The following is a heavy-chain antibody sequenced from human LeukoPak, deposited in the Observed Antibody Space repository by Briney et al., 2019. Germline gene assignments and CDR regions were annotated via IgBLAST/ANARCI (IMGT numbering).Heavy chain of an antibody. J-gene: IGHJ5*02. CDR2: ISAYNGNT. CDR3: ARDRYSGYDLIPRAGSRFDP. V-gene: IGHV1-18*04. D-gene: IGHD5-12*01. Sequence: ASVKVSCKASGYTFTSYGISWVRQAPGQGLEWMGWISAYNGNTNYAQKLQGRVTMTTDTSTSTAYMELRSLRSDDTAVYYCARDRYSGYDLIPRAGSRFDPWGQGTLVTVSS. CDR1: GYTFTSYG.